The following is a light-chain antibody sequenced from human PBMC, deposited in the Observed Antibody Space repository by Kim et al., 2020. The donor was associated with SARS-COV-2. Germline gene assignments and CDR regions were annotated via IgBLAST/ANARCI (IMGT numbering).Light chain of an antibody. CDR1: GSNIGNNY. J-gene: IGLJ2*01. CDR2: RNH. V-gene: IGLV1-47*01. Sequence: PGQEVTISCSGSGSNIGNNYVYWYKQVPGAAPKLLIYRNHYRSSGVPDRFSGSKSGTSASLTISGLRSEDEGYYYCAAWDVSPVIFGGGTQLTVL. CDR3: AAWDVSPVI.